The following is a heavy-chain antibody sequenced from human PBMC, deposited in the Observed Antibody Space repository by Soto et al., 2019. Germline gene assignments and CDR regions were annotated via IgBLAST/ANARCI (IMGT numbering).Heavy chain of an antibody. D-gene: IGHD3-22*01. J-gene: IGHJ6*02. CDR3: AHIQRLGGGSYYDKGLDV. CDR1: GFSLSTYGAG. V-gene: IGHV2-5*02. CDR2: IYWDDDQ. Sequence: QITLKESGPPLVKPTQTLTLTCTSSGFSLSTYGAGVNWVRQPPGKALEWLALIYWDDDQRHSSFLKNRLTIMKHPYKNQVVIIMTNTDPADTATYYCAHIQRLGGGSYYDKGLDVWGPGTPVTVSS.